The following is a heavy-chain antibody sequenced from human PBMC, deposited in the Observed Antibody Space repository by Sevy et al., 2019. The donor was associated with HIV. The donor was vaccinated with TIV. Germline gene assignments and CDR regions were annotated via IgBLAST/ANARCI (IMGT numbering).Heavy chain of an antibody. J-gene: IGHJ3*01. Sequence: SETLSLTCTVSGGSISSYYWSWIRQPPGKGLEWIGYIYYTGSTNYNPSLKSRVTISVDTSKNQFSLKLSSVTAADTAVYYCARSQNIVATILCAFDVWGQGTMVTVSS. CDR3: ARSQNIVATILCAFDV. CDR2: IYYTGST. D-gene: IGHD5-12*01. CDR1: GGSISSYY. V-gene: IGHV4-59*01.